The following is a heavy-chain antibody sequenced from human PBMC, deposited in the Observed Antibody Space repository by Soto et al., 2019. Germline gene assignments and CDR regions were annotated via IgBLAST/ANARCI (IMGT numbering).Heavy chain of an antibody. Sequence: PSETLSLTCAASGGSIGTSACYWGWIRQAPGKGLEWIGSINHSGNTYLSPSLKDRVTTSVDTSKNSFSLKLRSAPAAVTGLYYRSRRAPEWFDLWGQGTVVTDYS. J-gene: IGHJ5*02. CDR3: SRRAPEWFDL. CDR1: GGSIGTSACY. CDR2: INHSGNT. V-gene: IGHV4-39*01.